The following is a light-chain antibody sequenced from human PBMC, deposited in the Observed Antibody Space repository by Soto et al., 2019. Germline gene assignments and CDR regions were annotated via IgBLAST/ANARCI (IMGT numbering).Light chain of an antibody. CDR3: QHYAYVWT. CDR1: QYISDR. Sequence: DIQMTQSPSTLSASVGDRVTITCRASQYISDRLAWYQQKPGKAPKVLIFDASNLESGVPSRFSASGSGTEFSLTISSLQPDDFATYYCQHYAYVWTFGQGTK. J-gene: IGKJ1*01. CDR2: DAS. V-gene: IGKV1-5*01.